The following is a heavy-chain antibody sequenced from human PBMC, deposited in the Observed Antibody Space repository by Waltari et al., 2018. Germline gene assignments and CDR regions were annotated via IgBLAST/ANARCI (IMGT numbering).Heavy chain of an antibody. CDR3: AREGNYDFWSGYSREYNWFDP. CDR2: IYHSGST. V-gene: IGHV4-38-2*02. J-gene: IGHJ5*02. D-gene: IGHD3-3*01. CDR1: GYSISSGYY. Sequence: QVQLQESGPGLVKPSETLSLTCAVSGYSISSGYYWGWIRQPPGKGLEWIGSIYHSGSTDYNPSLKSRVTISVDTAKNQFSLKLSSVTAADTAVYYCAREGNYDFWSGYSREYNWFDPWGQGTLVTVSS.